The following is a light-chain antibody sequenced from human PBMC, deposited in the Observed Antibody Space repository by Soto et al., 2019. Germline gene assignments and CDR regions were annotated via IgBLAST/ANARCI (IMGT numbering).Light chain of an antibody. CDR1: QTISSW. CDR2: KAS. V-gene: IGKV1-5*03. CDR3: QQLNTYPST. J-gene: IGKJ4*01. Sequence: DIQMTQSPSTLSGSVGDRVTITCRASQTISSWLAWYQQKTGKAPKILIYKASTLKSGVPSRFSGSGSGTDFTLTVSRLQPEDFETYYCQQLNTYPSTFGGGTKVDIK.